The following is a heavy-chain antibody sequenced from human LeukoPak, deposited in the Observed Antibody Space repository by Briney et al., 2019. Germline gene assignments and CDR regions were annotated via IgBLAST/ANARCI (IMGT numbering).Heavy chain of an antibody. CDR3: ARVYVVAAAEKVRNWFDP. CDR1: GFTFSDYY. Sequence: PGGSLRLSCAASGFTFSDYYMSWIRQAPGKGLEWVSYISSSSSSYTNYADSVKGRFTISRDNAKNSLYLQMNSLRAEDTAVYYCARVYVVAAAEKVRNWFDPWGQGTLVTVSS. CDR2: ISSSSSSYT. D-gene: IGHD6-13*01. J-gene: IGHJ5*02. V-gene: IGHV3-11*06.